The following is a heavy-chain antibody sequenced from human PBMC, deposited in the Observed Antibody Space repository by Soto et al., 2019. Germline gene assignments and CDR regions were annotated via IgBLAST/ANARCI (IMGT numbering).Heavy chain of an antibody. CDR2: IFHTTGST. CDR3: ARLWQDVVAVPVAMARDMDV. D-gene: IGHD2-2*01. CDR1: GGSISSSNYY. Sequence: QLQLQESGPGLVKPSETLSLTCTVSGGSISSSNYYWGWIRQPPGKGLDWVASIFHTTGSTYYNPSLQCRDPISVDTSMNECSLKLTAVTAADSAVYFGARLWQDVVAVPVAMARDMDVWGKGTSVTVSS. V-gene: IGHV4-39*01. J-gene: IGHJ6*03.